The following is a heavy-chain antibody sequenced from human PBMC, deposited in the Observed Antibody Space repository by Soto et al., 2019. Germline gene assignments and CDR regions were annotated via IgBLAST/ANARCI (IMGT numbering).Heavy chain of an antibody. Sequence: QVQLVQSGAEVKKPGASVKVSCRASGYTFTGYYMHWVRQAPGQGLEWRGWINPNSGGTNYAQKFQGRVTMTRDTSNSTACTELSRLRSADTAVYYCARGGVGRDSGWYGSWSAFDIWGQGTMVTVAS. CDR3: ARGGVGRDSGWYGSWSAFDI. CDR1: GYTFTGYY. V-gene: IGHV1-2*02. J-gene: IGHJ3*02. CDR2: INPNSGGT. D-gene: IGHD6-19*01.